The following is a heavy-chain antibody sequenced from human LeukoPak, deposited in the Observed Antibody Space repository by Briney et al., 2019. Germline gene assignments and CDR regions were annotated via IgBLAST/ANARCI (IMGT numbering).Heavy chain of an antibody. CDR3: TRGPNYSASDWFDP. Sequence: ASVKVSFKASGYTFTDYYMHWVRQAPGQGLEWMGWINPNSDDTKYARKFQGRVTMTRDTSISTAYMELTRLRSDVTAVYYCTRGPNYSASDWFDPWGQGTLVTVSS. CDR1: GYTFTDYY. J-gene: IGHJ5*02. CDR2: INPNSDDT. V-gene: IGHV1-2*02. D-gene: IGHD5-24*01.